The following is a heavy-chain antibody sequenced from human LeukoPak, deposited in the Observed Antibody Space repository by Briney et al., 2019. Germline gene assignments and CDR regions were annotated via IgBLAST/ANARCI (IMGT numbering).Heavy chain of an antibody. V-gene: IGHV3-21*01. CDR3: ARVGIAARWFDP. J-gene: IGHJ5*02. CDR1: GFTFSSYS. D-gene: IGHD6-13*01. CDR2: ITSSSSYI. Sequence: GGSLRLSCAASGFTFSSYSMNWVRQAPGKGLEWVSSITSSSSYIYYADSVKGRFTISRDNAKNSLYLQMNSLRAEDTAMYYCARVGIAARWFDPWGQGTLVTVSS.